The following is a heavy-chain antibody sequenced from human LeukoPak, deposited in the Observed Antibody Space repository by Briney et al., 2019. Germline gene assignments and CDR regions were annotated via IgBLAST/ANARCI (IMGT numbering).Heavy chain of an antibody. J-gene: IGHJ3*02. D-gene: IGHD2-21*01. CDR3: SASQFHGGFDI. CDR1: GFISNSAW. Sequence: GGSLRLSCAASGFISNSAWMTWVRQAPGKGLEWVGLMKSQADGGASEYPAAVKGRFTISRDDSRNTLILQMNSLQTDDTAVYFCSASQFHGGFDIWGQRTMVTVSS. V-gene: IGHV3-15*01. CDR2: MKSQADGGAS.